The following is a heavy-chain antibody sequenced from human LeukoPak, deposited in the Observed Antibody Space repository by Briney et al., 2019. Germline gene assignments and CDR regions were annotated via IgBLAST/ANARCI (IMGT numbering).Heavy chain of an antibody. J-gene: IGHJ3*02. CDR3: ATEAVGSSWYGDAFDI. CDR1: GYTLTELS. D-gene: IGHD6-13*01. CDR2: FDPEDGET. Sequence: ASVKVSCKVSGYTLTELSMHWVRQAPGKGLEWMGGFDPEDGETIYAQKFQGRVTMTEDTSTDTAYMELSSLRSEDTAVYHCATEAVGSSWYGDAFDIWGQGTMVTVSS. V-gene: IGHV1-24*01.